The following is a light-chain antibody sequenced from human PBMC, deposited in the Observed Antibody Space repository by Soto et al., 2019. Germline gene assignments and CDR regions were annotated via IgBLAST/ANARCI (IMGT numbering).Light chain of an antibody. J-gene: IGKJ1*01. V-gene: IGKV3-20*01. CDR2: GAS. CDR1: QSVSSSY. Sequence: EIVLTQSPGTLSLSSGERATLSCRASQSVSSSYLAWYQQKPGQAPRLLIYGASSRATDIPDRFSGSGSGIDFTLTISRLEPEDFAVYYCQEYGSSRTFGQVTKVEIK. CDR3: QEYGSSRT.